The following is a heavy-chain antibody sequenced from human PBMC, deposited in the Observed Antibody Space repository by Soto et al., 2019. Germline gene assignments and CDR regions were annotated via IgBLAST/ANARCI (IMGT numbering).Heavy chain of an antibody. CDR2: ISGSGGST. CDR3: AKDLPLLLRTRSTLY. J-gene: IGHJ4*02. CDR1: GFTFSSYA. D-gene: IGHD3-16*01. Sequence: HPGGSLRLSCAASGFTFSSYAMSWVRQAPGKGLEWVSAISGSGGSTYYADSVKGRFTISRDNSKNTLYLQMNSLRAEDTAVYYCAKDLPLLLRTRSTLYWYQGTLDTVAS. V-gene: IGHV3-23*01.